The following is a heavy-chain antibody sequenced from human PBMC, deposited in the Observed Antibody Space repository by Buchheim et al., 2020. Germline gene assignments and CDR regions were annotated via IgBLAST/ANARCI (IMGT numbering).Heavy chain of an antibody. D-gene: IGHD3-3*01. CDR3: AREPYYDFWSGYSHFDY. CDR1: GFTFSSYG. CDR2: IWYDGSNK. J-gene: IGHJ4*02. Sequence: QVQLVESGGGVVQPGRSLRLSCAASGFTFSSYGMHWVRQAPGKGLEWVAVIWYDGSNKYYADSVKGRFTISRDNSKNTLYLQMNSLRAEDTAVYYCAREPYYDFWSGYSHFDYWGQGTL. V-gene: IGHV3-33*01.